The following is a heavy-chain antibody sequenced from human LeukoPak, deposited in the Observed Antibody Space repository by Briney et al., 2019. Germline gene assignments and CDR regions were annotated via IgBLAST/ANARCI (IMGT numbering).Heavy chain of an antibody. V-gene: IGHV4-39*01. J-gene: IGHJ4*02. Sequence: SKTLSLTCTVSGGSISSSSACWGWIRQPPGKGLEWIGSIYYSKNTYYNPSLKSRVTISADTSKNQFSLTLGSVSATDTAVYYCVSPRGLSYGYFDYWGQGTLVTVSS. CDR3: VSPRGLSYGYFDY. CDR2: IYYSKNT. CDR1: GGSISSSSAC. D-gene: IGHD5-18*01.